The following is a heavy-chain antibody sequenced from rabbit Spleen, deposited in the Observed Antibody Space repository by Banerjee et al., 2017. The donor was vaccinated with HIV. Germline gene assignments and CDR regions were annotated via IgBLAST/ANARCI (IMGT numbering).Heavy chain of an antibody. CDR2: IGSTSGGT. Sequence: QEQLEESGGGLVQPEGSLTLTCKASGFDLSSSYYMCWVRQAPGKGLEWIACIGSTSGGTYYASWAKGRFTISKTSSTTVTLQLNSLTAADTATYFCARDTSGNFRRVRLWGQGTLVTVS. CDR3: ARDTSGNFRRVRL. CDR1: GFDLSSSYY. D-gene: IGHD1-1*01. V-gene: IGHV1S45*01. J-gene: IGHJ4*01.